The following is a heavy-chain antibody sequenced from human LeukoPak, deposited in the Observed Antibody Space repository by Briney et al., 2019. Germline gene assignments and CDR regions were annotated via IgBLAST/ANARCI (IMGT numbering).Heavy chain of an antibody. V-gene: IGHV4-59*01. D-gene: IGHD1-26*01. J-gene: IGHJ4*02. CDR1: GGSISSYY. Sequence: PSETLSLTCTVSGGSISSYYWSWIRQPPGKGLEWIGYIYYSGSTNYNPSLKSRVTISVDTSKNQFSLKLSSVTAADTAVYYCAREFSGGSYYGYWGQGTLVTVSS. CDR3: AREFSGGSYYGY. CDR2: IYYSGST.